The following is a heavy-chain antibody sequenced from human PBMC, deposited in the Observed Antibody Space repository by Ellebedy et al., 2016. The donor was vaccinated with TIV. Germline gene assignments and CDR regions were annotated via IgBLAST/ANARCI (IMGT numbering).Heavy chain of an antibody. J-gene: IGHJ5*02. CDR1: GGSISSSNYY. V-gene: IGHV4-39*01. D-gene: IGHD4-17*01. CDR3: ASFLVTTSFRSYDQIRRWYH. CDR2: IYYDGST. Sequence: MPSETLSLTCTVSGGSISSSNYYWGWIRQPPGKGLEWIGSIYYDGSTYYNPSRKSRVTISVDTSKNQISLKLSSVTAADTAVYFCASFLVTTSFRSYDQIRRWYHWGQGTLVTVSS.